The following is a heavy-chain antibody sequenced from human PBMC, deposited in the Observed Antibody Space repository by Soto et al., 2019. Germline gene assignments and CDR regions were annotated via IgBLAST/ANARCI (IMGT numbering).Heavy chain of an antibody. Sequence: ASVKVSWKPSGYTFTSYLIYWGRQAPGQRLEWMGWINTGNGDTKYSQKFQGRVTITRDTSASTAYMELSSLTSEDTAVYYCASGNCGYVCYHDYWGQGTLVTVSS. CDR3: ASGNCGYVCYHDY. D-gene: IGHD2-21*01. CDR1: GYTFTSYL. V-gene: IGHV1-3*04. CDR2: INTGNGDT. J-gene: IGHJ4*02.